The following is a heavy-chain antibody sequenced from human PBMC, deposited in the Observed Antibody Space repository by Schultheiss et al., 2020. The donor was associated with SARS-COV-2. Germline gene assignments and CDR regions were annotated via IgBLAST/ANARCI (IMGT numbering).Heavy chain of an antibody. V-gene: IGHV2-70*11. CDR3: ARIRSSGWYEANFFDY. CDR2: IDWDDDK. D-gene: IGHD6-19*01. CDR1: GFSLSNARMG. Sequence: SGPTLVKPTETLTLTCTVSGFSLSNARMGVSWIRQPPGKALEWLARIDWDDDKYYSTSLKTRLTISKDTSKNQVVLTMTNMDPVDTATYYCARIRSSGWYEANFFDYWGQGTLVTVSS. J-gene: IGHJ4*02.